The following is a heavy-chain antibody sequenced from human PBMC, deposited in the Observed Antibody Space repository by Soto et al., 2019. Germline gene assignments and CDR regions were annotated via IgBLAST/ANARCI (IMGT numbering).Heavy chain of an antibody. V-gene: IGHV3-21*01. D-gene: IGHD2-2*02. CDR1: RETVYDLR. J-gene: IGHJ4*02. CDR2: ITRYSDYV. Sequence: PAGSTGIARTASRETVYDLRLAGFRQSPQKGLEWVASITRYSDYVYYAESVEGRFTISRDNAKNTLFLHMDDLRAEDTAMYFCARASCSSTACYIPESFDYWCQGLMVT. CDR3: ARASCSSTACYIPESFDY.